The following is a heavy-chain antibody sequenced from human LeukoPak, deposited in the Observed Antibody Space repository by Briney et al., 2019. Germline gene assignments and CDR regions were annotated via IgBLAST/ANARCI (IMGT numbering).Heavy chain of an antibody. CDR1: GGSISSYY. D-gene: IGHD3-22*01. Sequence: SETLSLTRTVSGGSISSYYWSWIRQPPGKGLEWIGYIYTSGSTNYNPSLKSRVTISVDTSKNQFSLKLSSVTAADTAVYYCARVSSGYPEYYFDYWGQGTLVTVSS. CDR2: IYTSGST. CDR3: ARVSSGYPEYYFDY. J-gene: IGHJ4*02. V-gene: IGHV4-4*09.